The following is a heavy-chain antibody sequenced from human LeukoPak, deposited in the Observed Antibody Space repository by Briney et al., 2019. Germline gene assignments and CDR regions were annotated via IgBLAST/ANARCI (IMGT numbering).Heavy chain of an antibody. Sequence: GRSLRLSCAASGFTFSSYGMHWVRQAPGKGLEWVAVISYDGRNKYYADSVEGRFTISRDNSKNTLYLQMNSLRAEDTAVYYCATSGYSSGWVLGYWGQGTLVTVSS. CDR2: ISYDGRNK. CDR1: GFTFSSYG. D-gene: IGHD6-19*01. V-gene: IGHV3-30*03. J-gene: IGHJ4*02. CDR3: ATSGYSSGWVLGY.